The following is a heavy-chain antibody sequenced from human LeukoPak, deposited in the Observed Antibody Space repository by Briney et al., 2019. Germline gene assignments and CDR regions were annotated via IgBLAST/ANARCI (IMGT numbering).Heavy chain of an antibody. Sequence: AGGSLRLSCAASGFTFSDYYMSWIRQAPGKGLEWVSYISSSGSTTYYADSVKGRFTISRDNAKNSLYLQMNSLRAEDTAVYYCARQYYDFWSGYYTFDYWGQGTLVTVSS. CDR1: GFTFSDYY. CDR2: ISSSGSTT. CDR3: ARQYYDFWSGYYTFDY. D-gene: IGHD3-3*01. J-gene: IGHJ4*02. V-gene: IGHV3-11*04.